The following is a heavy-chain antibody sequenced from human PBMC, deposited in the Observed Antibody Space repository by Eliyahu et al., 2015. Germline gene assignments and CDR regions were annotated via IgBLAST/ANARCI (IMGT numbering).Heavy chain of an antibody. CDR2: ISGSGTTT. Sequence: EVQLLESGGGLVQPGGSLRLXCAASGFXFSNYAMSWVRQGPGKGLEWVSGISGSGTTTYYAESVKGRFTISRDNSKNTLFLQMNSLRAEDTAVYYCAKISSSWFVAEYFQHWGQGTLITVSS. V-gene: IGHV3-23*01. J-gene: IGHJ1*01. CDR1: GFXFSNYA. D-gene: IGHD6-13*01. CDR3: AKISSSWFVAEYFQH.